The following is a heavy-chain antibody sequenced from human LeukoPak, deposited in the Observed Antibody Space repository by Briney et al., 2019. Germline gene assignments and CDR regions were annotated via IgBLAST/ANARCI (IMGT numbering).Heavy chain of an antibody. V-gene: IGHV3-30*18. Sequence: GGSLRLSCAASGFTFSSYGMHWVRQAPGKGLEWVAVISYDGSNKYYADSVKGRFTISRDNSKNTLYLQMNSQRAEDTAVYYCAKDKTAYGDLDYWGQGTLVTVSS. CDR1: GFTFSSYG. CDR3: AKDKTAYGDLDY. CDR2: ISYDGSNK. J-gene: IGHJ4*02. D-gene: IGHD4-17*01.